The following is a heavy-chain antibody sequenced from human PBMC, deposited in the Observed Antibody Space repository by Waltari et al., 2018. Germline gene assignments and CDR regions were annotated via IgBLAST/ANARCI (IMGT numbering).Heavy chain of an antibody. CDR1: GFTFSSYG. Sequence: QVKLVESGGGVVQLGRSRRLPCAASGFTFSSYGMHWVRQAPGKGLEWVAVIWYDGSNKYYADSVKGRFTISRDNSKNTLYLQMNSLRAEDTAVYYCAKGRVAAAGMVPLNDAFDIWGQGTMVTVSS. J-gene: IGHJ3*02. V-gene: IGHV3-33*06. CDR2: IWYDGSNK. CDR3: AKGRVAAAGMVPLNDAFDI. D-gene: IGHD6-13*01.